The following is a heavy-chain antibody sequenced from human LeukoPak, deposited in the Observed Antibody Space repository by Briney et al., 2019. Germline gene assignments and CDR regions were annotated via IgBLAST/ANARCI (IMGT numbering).Heavy chain of an antibody. D-gene: IGHD2-2*01. J-gene: IGHJ4*02. CDR3: ARTRDCRSTSCYYYRTAFDY. CDR2: INPNSGGT. V-gene: IGHV1-2*02. CDR1: GYTFTGYY. Sequence: ASVKVSCKASGYTFTGYYMHWVRQAPGQGLEWMGWINPNSGGTSYAQKFQGRVTMTRNTSISTAYMELSSLRSEDTAVYYCARTRDCRSTSCYYYRTAFDYWGQGTLVTVSS.